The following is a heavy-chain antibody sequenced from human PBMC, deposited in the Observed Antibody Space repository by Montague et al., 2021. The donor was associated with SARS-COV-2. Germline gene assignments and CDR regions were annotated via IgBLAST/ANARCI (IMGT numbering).Heavy chain of an antibody. CDR1: GFIFSSYE. J-gene: IGHJ6*02. D-gene: IGHD2-21*01. V-gene: IGHV3-48*03. Sequence: SLRLSCAASGFIFSSYEMNWVRQAPGKGLEWISYISSSGGGSTKHYTDSVKGRFTISRDNAKNSLYLQMNSLRVEDTAIYYCARDRDWDDWCGMDVLGQGTTVTVSS. CDR3: ARDRDWDDWCGMDV. CDR2: ISSSGGGSTK.